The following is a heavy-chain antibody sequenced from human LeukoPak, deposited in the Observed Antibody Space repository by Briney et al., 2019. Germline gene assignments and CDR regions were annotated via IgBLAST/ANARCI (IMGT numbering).Heavy chain of an antibody. J-gene: IGHJ3*02. CDR1: GFTVSSNY. CDR2: IYSGGST. CDR3: ARASWPDAFDI. Sequence: GGSLRFSCAASGFTVSSNYMSWVRQAPGKGLEWVSVIYSGGSTYYADSVKGRFTISRDNSKNTLYLQMNSLRAEDTAVYYCARASWPDAFDIWGQGTMVTVSS. V-gene: IGHV3-53*01.